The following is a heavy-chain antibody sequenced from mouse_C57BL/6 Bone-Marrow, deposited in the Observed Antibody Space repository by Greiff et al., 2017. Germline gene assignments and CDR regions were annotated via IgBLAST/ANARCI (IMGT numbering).Heavy chain of an antibody. CDR3: ARRYYGSSYGFAY. J-gene: IGHJ3*01. CDR1: GFTFNDYG. Sequence: EVKLVESGGGLVKPGGSLKLSCAASGFTFNDYGMHWVRQAPEKGLEWVAYISSGSSTIYYADTVKGRFTISRDNAKNTLFLQMTSLRSEDTAMYYCARRYYGSSYGFAYWGQGTLVTVSA. CDR2: ISSGSSTI. D-gene: IGHD1-1*01. V-gene: IGHV5-17*01.